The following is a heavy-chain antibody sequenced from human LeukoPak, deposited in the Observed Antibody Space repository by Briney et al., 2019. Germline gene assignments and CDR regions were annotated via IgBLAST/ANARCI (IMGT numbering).Heavy chain of an antibody. CDR3: ARSYYYDSSGYWSRASFCFDY. D-gene: IGHD3-22*01. CDR2: IYYSGST. V-gene: IGHV4-39*01. J-gene: IGHJ4*02. Sequence: PSETLSLTCTVSGGSISSSSYYWGWIRQPPGKGLEWIGSIYYSGSTYYNPSLKSRVTISVDTSKNQFSLKLSSVTAADTAVYYCARSYYYDSSGYWSRASFCFDYWGQGTLVTVSS. CDR1: GGSISSSSYY.